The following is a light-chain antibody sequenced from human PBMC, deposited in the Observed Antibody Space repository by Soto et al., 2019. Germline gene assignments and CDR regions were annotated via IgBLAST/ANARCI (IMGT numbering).Light chain of an antibody. V-gene: IGKV3-11*01. Sequence: ELVLTQSPATLSLSPGERATLSCRASQSVSSHLAWYQQKPGQAPRLLMYDTFNRATGIPARFNGSGSGTDFTITISSLEPQDFAVYSCPQRSNWPPGYTFGQGTKLEIK. CDR3: PQRSNWPPGYT. CDR1: QSVSSH. CDR2: DTF. J-gene: IGKJ2*01.